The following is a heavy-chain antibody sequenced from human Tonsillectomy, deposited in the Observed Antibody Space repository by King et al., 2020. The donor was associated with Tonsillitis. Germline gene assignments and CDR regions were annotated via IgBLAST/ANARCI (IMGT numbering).Heavy chain of an antibody. CDR2: ISGYNGNK. CDR3: ARTQYSGRPTDGY. Sequence: QLVQSGAEVKKPGASVKVSCKSAGYTFTSYGISWVRQAPGQGLAWMGWISGYNGNKKSAQKVQGRVTMTTDTTTRTAYMELRSRRSDDTAVYYCARTQYSGRPTDGYWGQGTLVTVSS. V-gene: IGHV1-18*01. J-gene: IGHJ4*02. CDR1: GYTFTSYG. D-gene: IGHD1-26*01.